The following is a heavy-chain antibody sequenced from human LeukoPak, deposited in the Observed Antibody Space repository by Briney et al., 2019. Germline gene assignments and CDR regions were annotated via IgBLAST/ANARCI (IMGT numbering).Heavy chain of an antibody. CDR1: GGSFSGYY. J-gene: IGHJ4*02. D-gene: IGHD3-16*01. Sequence: SETLSLTCAVYGGSFSGYYWSWIRQPPGKGLEWIGEINHSGSTNYNPSLKSRVTISVDTSKNQFSLKLSSVTAADTAVYYCARGDDYVDYFDYWGQGTLVTVSS. V-gene: IGHV4-34*01. CDR2: INHSGST. CDR3: ARGDDYVDYFDY.